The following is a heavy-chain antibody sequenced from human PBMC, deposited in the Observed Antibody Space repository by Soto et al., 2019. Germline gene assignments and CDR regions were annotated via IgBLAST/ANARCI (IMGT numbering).Heavy chain of an antibody. D-gene: IGHD2-21*02. CDR3: AREIVTAGGNNYFDP. J-gene: IGHJ5*02. V-gene: IGHV4-4*02. Sequence: SETLSLTCGVSGGTVASSHWWSWVRQSPGGGLEWIGNVYHTGDTNFNPSLQSRVTISVDKSNNQFSLRLNSLTAADTAVYFCAREIVTAGGNNYFDPWGPGTLVTGYS. CDR1: GGTVASSHW. CDR2: VYHTGDT.